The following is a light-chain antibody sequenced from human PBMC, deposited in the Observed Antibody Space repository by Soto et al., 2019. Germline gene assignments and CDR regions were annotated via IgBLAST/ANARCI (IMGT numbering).Light chain of an antibody. CDR2: AAS. J-gene: IGKJ3*01. Sequence: AIQITQSPSSLSASVGDRVTITCRASQDISRDLGWYQQKPGKAPKLLISAASNLQSGVSSRFSGSGSGTDFTLTISSLQPEDFATYYCLQDYDYPWTFGPGTKVDLK. CDR1: QDISRD. CDR3: LQDYDYPWT. V-gene: IGKV1-6*01.